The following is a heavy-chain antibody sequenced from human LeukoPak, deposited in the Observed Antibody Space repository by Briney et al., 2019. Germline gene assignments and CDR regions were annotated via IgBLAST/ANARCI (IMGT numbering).Heavy chain of an antibody. Sequence: GGSLRLSCEASGFTFSDSYMSWIRQVPGKGLEWVSYISSGSGYTKYADSVKGRFTISRDNAKNSLYLQMNSLRAEDTAVYYCARGCCSGGSCYFDYWGQGTLVTVSS. V-gene: IGHV3-11*06. CDR3: ARGCCSGGSCYFDY. CDR1: GFTFSDSY. D-gene: IGHD2-15*01. CDR2: ISSGSGYT. J-gene: IGHJ4*02.